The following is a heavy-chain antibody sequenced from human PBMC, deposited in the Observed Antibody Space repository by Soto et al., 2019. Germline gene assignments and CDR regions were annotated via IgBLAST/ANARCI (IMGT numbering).Heavy chain of an antibody. CDR1: GYDFTTYA. J-gene: IGHJ6*02. CDR2: ISAYNGNT. Sequence: ASVKVSCKASGYDFTTYALSWVRQAPGQGLEWMGWISAYNGNTNYAQQLQGRVTMTTDTSTSTAYMELSRLRSGDTAVYYCARGKDIVLVPAAMDDYYYYYGMDVWGQGTTVTVSS. CDR3: ARGKDIVLVPAAMDDYYYYYGMDV. D-gene: IGHD2-2*01. V-gene: IGHV1-18*01.